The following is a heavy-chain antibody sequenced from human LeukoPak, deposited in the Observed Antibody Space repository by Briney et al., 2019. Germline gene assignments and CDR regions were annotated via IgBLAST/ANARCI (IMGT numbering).Heavy chain of an antibody. V-gene: IGHV4-39*01. J-gene: IGHJ6*02. CDR3: ARQIPVPNCSGGSCYSGMDV. D-gene: IGHD2-15*01. Sequence: PSETLSLTCTVSGGSISSSSYYWGWIRQPPGKGLEWIGSIYYSGSTYYNPSLKSRVTISVDTSKNQFSLKLSSVTAADTAVYYCARQIPVPNCSGGSCYSGMDVWGQGTTVTVS. CDR2: IYYSGST. CDR1: GGSISSSSYY.